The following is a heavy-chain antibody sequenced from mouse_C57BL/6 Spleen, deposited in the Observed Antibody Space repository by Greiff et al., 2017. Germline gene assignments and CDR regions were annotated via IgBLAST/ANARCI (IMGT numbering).Heavy chain of an antibody. CDR2: INPSSGYT. CDR1: GYTFTSYW. CDR3: ARPEDSTDYAIDY. V-gene: IGHV1-7*01. J-gene: IGHJ4*01. Sequence: QVQLQQPGAELAKPGASVKLSCKASGYTFTSYWMHWVKQRPGQGLEWIGYINPSSGYTKSNQKFKDKATLTIDKSSSTAYMQLSNLTYEDSAVDYCARPEDSTDYAIDYWGQGTSVTVSS. D-gene: IGHD3-3*01.